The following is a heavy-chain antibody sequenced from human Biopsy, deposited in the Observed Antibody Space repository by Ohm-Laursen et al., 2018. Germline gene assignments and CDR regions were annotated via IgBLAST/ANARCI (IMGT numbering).Heavy chain of an antibody. V-gene: IGHV3-23*01. Sequence: SLRLSCAASGFPFSNYAMTWVRQAPGKGLEWVSCSSGSGNSTFYADSVKGRFAVSRDNSKNTLYLQMNSLRADDTAVYYCARDTRWSPYHMDVWGQGTTVTVSS. CDR3: ARDTRWSPYHMDV. J-gene: IGHJ6*02. D-gene: IGHD4-23*01. CDR1: GFPFSNYA. CDR2: SSGSGNST.